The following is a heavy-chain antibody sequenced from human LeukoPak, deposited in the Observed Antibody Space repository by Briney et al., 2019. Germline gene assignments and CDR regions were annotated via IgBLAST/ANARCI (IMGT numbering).Heavy chain of an antibody. D-gene: IGHD4-17*01. CDR2: IRSKLNKYAT. J-gene: IGHJ3*02. V-gene: IGHV3-73*01. CDR3: ARHDYGRIAFDI. Sequence: GGSLKLSCAASGFSLSGAAVHWVRQAPRKGLEWVGRIRSKLNKYATAYGESMKGRVTVSRDDSENTAFLQMNSLKSEDTAVYYCARHDYGRIAFDIWGRGTVVTVSS. CDR1: GFSLSGAA.